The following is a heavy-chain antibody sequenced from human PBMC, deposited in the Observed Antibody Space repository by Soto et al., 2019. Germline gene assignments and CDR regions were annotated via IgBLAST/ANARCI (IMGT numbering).Heavy chain of an antibody. Sequence: ASVKVSCKASGYTVTSYYMHWVRQAPGQGLEWMGIINPSGGSTSYAQKFQGRVTMTRDTSTSTVYMELSSLRSEDTAVYYCATKGRLNAFDIWGQGTMVTVSS. CDR2: INPSGGST. CDR3: ATKGRLNAFDI. J-gene: IGHJ3*02. D-gene: IGHD1-1*01. V-gene: IGHV1-46*03. CDR1: GYTVTSYY.